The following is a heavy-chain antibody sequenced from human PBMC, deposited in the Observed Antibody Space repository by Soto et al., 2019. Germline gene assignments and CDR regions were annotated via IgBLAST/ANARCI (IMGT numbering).Heavy chain of an antibody. D-gene: IGHD6-19*01. Sequence: GGSLRLSCAASGFTFSNYAMNWVRQAPGKGLEWVSTISGSGGSPYYADSVKGRFTISRDNSRNTLYLQMNSLRAGDSAIYYCAKEGTSRWYYFAYRGQGTLVTVSS. CDR3: AKEGTSRWYYFAY. J-gene: IGHJ4*02. V-gene: IGHV3-23*01. CDR1: GFTFSNYA. CDR2: ISGSGGSP.